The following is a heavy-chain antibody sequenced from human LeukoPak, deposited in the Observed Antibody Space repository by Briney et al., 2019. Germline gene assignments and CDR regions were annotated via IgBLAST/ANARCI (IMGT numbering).Heavy chain of an antibody. CDR2: ISYDGSNK. Sequence: GGSLRLSCAASGFTFSSYAMHWVRQAPGKGLEWVAVISYDGSNKYYADSVKGRFTISRDNSKNTLYLQMNSLRAEDTTVYYCARGDFDYWGQGTLVTVSS. CDR3: ARGDFDY. J-gene: IGHJ4*02. CDR1: GFTFSSYA. V-gene: IGHV3-30-3*01.